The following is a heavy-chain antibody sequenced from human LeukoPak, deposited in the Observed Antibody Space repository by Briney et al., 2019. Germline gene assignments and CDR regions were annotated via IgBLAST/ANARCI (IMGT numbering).Heavy chain of an antibody. J-gene: IGHJ3*02. Sequence: HGESLKISCKGSGYSFTSYWIGWVRQMPGKGLEWMGIIYPGDSDTRYSPSFQGQVTISADKSISTAYLQWSSLKASDTAMYYCARRPPGNVVVPAAIRDAFDIWGQGTMVTVSS. V-gene: IGHV5-51*01. CDR1: GYSFTSYW. D-gene: IGHD2-2*02. CDR3: ARRPPGNVVVPAAIRDAFDI. CDR2: IYPGDSDT.